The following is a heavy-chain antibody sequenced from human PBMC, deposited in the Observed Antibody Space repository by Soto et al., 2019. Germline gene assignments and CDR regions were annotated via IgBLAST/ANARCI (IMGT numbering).Heavy chain of an antibody. V-gene: IGHV1-8*01. CDR1: GYSFTSYD. CDR2: MTPNSDDT. CDR3: SRGLEVPRDAFDV. Sequence: QVQMVQSGAEVKKPGASVKVSCKASGYSFTSYDVNWVRQAPGQGLEWVGWMTPNSDDTGYAQKYQGRGITTRDASITTAHMELSGLTSEDTSMYYCSRGLEVPRDAFDVWGQGTMVTVSS. J-gene: IGHJ3*01.